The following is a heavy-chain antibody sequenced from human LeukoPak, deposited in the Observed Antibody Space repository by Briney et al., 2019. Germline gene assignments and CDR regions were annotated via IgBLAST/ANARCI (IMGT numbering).Heavy chain of an antibody. CDR3: ARDNSWFDP. D-gene: IGHD5-24*01. J-gene: IGHJ5*02. V-gene: IGHV1-2*02. CDR1: GYTFTGYY. CDR2: INPNSGGT. Sequence: ASVKVSCKASGYTFTGYYMHWVRQAPGQGLEWMGWINPNSGGTNYAQKFQGRVTMTRDTSISTAYMELSSLRSEDTAVYYCARDNSWFDPWGQGTLVTASS.